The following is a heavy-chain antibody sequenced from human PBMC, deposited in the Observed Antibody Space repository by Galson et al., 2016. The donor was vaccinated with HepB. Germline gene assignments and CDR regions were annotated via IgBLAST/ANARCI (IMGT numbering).Heavy chain of an antibody. CDR1: GFNSNTYG. CDR2: IWYDGSNK. V-gene: IGHV3-33*01. D-gene: IGHD1-7*01. CDR3: ARGGYVYYSGTYMGAY. Sequence: SLRLSCATSGFNSNTYGMHWVRQAPGKGLEWVAVIWYDGSNKYYADFVKGRFTISRDNSRTTLYLQMNSLRADDTAVYYCARGGYVYYSGTYMGAYWGQGTLVTVSS. J-gene: IGHJ4*02.